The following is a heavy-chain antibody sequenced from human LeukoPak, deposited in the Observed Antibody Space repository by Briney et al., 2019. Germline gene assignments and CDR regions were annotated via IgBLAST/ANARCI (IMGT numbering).Heavy chain of an antibody. V-gene: IGHV4-59*12. Sequence: SETLSLTCTVSGDSISSYYWSWIRQPPGKGLEWIGYIYYSGSTNYNPSLKSRVTISVDTSQKQFSLRLSSVTAADTAVYYCARGRYVTTRGGAAAGFLDYWGQGTLVTVST. J-gene: IGHJ4*02. CDR3: ARGRYVTTRGGAAAGFLDY. CDR2: IYYSGST. D-gene: IGHD6-13*01. CDR1: GDSISSYY.